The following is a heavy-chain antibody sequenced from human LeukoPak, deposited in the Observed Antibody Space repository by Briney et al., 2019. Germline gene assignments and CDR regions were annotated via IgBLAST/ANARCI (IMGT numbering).Heavy chain of an antibody. V-gene: IGHV3-23*01. CDR1: GFTFSSYA. D-gene: IGHD2-15*01. Sequence: GGSLRLSCAASGFTFSSYAMSWVRKAPGKGLEWVSAISGSGGSTYYADSVKGRFTISRDNSKNTLYLQMNSLRAEDTAVYYCAKATLYCSGGSCHIDYWGQGTLVTVSS. CDR3: AKATLYCSGGSCHIDY. CDR2: ISGSGGST. J-gene: IGHJ4*02.